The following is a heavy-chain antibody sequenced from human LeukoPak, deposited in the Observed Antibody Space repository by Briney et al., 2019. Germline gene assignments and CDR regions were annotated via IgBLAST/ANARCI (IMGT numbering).Heavy chain of an antibody. D-gene: IGHD2-2*02. J-gene: IGHJ5*01. CDR3: TAAIDMYNRFDS. CDR1: GFTFSNYA. Sequence: GGSLRLSCAASGFTFSNYAMNWVRQAPGKGLAWVSSISASGITTYYADSVKGRFTISRDNSKNTLYVEMNSLRAEDTAVYYCTAAIDMYNRFDSWGQGTLVTVSS. V-gene: IGHV3-23*01. CDR2: ISASGITT.